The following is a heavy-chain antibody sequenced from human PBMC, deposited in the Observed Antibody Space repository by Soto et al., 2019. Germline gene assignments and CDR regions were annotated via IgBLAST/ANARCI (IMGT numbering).Heavy chain of an antibody. J-gene: IGHJ4*02. CDR3: AKAYFVWSSEQPYYFDY. D-gene: IGHD3-16*01. CDR2: ISGSGGRS. Sequence: EVQLLESGGGLVQPGGSLRLSCAASGFTFSNYAMTWVRQGPGKGLEWVSGISGSGGRSYYADSVKGRFTISRDNSKNTLYLQMNSLRAEDTAVYYCAKAYFVWSSEQPYYFDYWGQGTLVTVSS. CDR1: GFTFSNYA. V-gene: IGHV3-23*01.